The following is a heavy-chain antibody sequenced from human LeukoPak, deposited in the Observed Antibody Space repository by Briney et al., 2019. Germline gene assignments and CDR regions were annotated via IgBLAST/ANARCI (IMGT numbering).Heavy chain of an antibody. CDR2: INHSGST. V-gene: IGHV4-34*01. Sequence: SSETLSLTCAVYGGSFSGYYWSWIRQPPGKGLEWIGEINHSGSTNYNPSLKSRVTISVDTSKNQFSLKLSSVTAADTAVYYCASMWELLDPFDYWGQGTLVTVSS. J-gene: IGHJ4*02. CDR3: ASMWELLDPFDY. D-gene: IGHD1-26*01. CDR1: GGSFSGYY.